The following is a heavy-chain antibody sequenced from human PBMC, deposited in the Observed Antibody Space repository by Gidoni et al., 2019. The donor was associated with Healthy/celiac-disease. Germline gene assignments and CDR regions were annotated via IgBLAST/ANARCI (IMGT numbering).Heavy chain of an antibody. Sequence: QVQLLESGGGLVKPGGSLRLSCAASGLTFSDYYMSWIRQAPGKGLEWVSYMRSSGSTIYYADSVKGRFTISRDNAKNSLYLQMNSLRAEDTAVYYCVRDPAAGTDDYWGQGTLVTVSS. D-gene: IGHD6-13*01. CDR1: GLTFSDYY. CDR2: MRSSGSTI. V-gene: IGHV3-11*01. CDR3: VRDPAAGTDDY. J-gene: IGHJ4*02.